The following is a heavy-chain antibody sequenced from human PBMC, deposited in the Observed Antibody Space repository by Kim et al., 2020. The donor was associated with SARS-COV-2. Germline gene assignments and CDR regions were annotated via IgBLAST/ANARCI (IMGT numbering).Heavy chain of an antibody. CDR2: ISYDGSNK. CDR1: GFTFSSYA. D-gene: IGHD3-22*01. Sequence: GGSLRLSCAASGFTFSSYAMHWVRQAPGKGLEWVAVISYDGSNKYYADSVKGRFTISRDNSKNTLYLQMNSLRAEDTAVYYCARDRVSDKWLLSPGPFDYWGQGTLVTVSS. V-gene: IGHV3-30-3*01. CDR3: ARDRVSDKWLLSPGPFDY. J-gene: IGHJ4*02.